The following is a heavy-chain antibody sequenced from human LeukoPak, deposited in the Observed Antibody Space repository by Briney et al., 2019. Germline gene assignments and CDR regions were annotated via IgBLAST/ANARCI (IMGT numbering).Heavy chain of an antibody. V-gene: IGHV3-30*04. CDR1: GFTFGSYV. Sequence: TGGSLRLSCAASGFTFGSYVMHWVRQAPGKGLEWVAIIPYDGSNEYYADSVKGRFTISRDNSKNSLYLQMNSLRAEDTAVYYCARQAQTVDSSSWHIPFDYWGQGTLVTVSS. D-gene: IGHD6-13*01. CDR2: IPYDGSNE. CDR3: ARQAQTVDSSSWHIPFDY. J-gene: IGHJ4*02.